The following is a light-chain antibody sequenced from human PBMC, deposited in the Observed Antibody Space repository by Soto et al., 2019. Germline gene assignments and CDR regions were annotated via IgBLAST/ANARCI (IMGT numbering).Light chain of an antibody. Sequence: EIVLTQSPGTLSLSPGERATLSCRASQSVSNNYLAWYQQKPSRAPRRLIYGASSRATGIPDRFSGSGSGTDFTLTISRLEPEDFAVYYCQQYGSSPTFGEGTRLEIK. J-gene: IGKJ5*01. CDR2: GAS. CDR3: QQYGSSPT. V-gene: IGKV3-20*01. CDR1: QSVSNNY.